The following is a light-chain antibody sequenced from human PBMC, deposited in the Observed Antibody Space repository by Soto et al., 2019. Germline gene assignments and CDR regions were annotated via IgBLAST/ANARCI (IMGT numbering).Light chain of an antibody. Sequence: DIVMTQSPDSLAVSLGERPTINCKSSQSDLYSSNNKNYLAWYQQKPGQPPKLLIYWASTRESGVPDRFSGSGSGTDFTLTISSLQAEDVAVYYCQQDSSTPRTFGQGTKVEIK. V-gene: IGKV4-1*01. J-gene: IGKJ1*01. CDR1: QSDLYSSNNKNY. CDR2: WAS. CDR3: QQDSSTPRT.